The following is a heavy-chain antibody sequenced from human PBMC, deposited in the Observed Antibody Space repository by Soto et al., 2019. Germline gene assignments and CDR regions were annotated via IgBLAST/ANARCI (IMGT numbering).Heavy chain of an antibody. CDR2: ISYDQIEI. CDR3: ALARLADSPRDH. J-gene: IGHJ4*01. V-gene: IGHV3-30*07. CDR1: GFTFSNNS. D-gene: IGHD3-9*01. Sequence: PGGSLRLSGVVSGFTFSNNSIHWVRQAPRKGLEWVAFISYDQIEIFYADSAKGRFTISRDNPENTLFLHMNSPKADETALYYCALARLADSPRDHWGQGILVPVSS.